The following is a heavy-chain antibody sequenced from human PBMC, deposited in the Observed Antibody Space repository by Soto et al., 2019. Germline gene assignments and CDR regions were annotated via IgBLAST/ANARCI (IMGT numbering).Heavy chain of an antibody. D-gene: IGHD2-2*01. CDR1: GGSISSYY. J-gene: IGHJ5*02. V-gene: IGHV4-59*08. CDR2: IYYSGST. CDR3: ARQSNSNIVVVPAAIVVPWFDP. Sequence: SETLSLTCTVSGGSISSYYWSWIRQPPGKRLEWIGYIYYSGSTNYNPSLKSRVTISVDTSKNQFSLKLSSVTAADTAVYYCARQSNSNIVVVPAAIVVPWFDPWGQGTLVTVSS.